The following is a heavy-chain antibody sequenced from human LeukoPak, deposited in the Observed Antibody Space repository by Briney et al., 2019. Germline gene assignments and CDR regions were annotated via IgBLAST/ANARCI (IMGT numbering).Heavy chain of an antibody. CDR1: GYTFTGYY. CDR2: INPNSGGT. V-gene: IGHV1-2*02. Sequence: GASVKVSRKASGYTFTGYYMHWVRQAPGQGLEWMGWINPNSGGTNYAQKFQGRVTMTRDTSISTAYMELSRLRSDDTAVYYCARSGGVVTGDAFDIWGQGTMVTVSS. J-gene: IGHJ3*02. D-gene: IGHD4-23*01. CDR3: ARSGGVVTGDAFDI.